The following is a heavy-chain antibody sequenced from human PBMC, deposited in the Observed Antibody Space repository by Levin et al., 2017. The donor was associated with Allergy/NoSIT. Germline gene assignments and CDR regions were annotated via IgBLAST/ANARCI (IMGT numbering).Heavy chain of an antibody. CDR2: ISYDGSNK. Sequence: GGSLRLSCAASGFTFSSYAMHWVRQAPGKGLEWVAVISYDGSNKYYADSVKGRFTISRDNSKNTLYLQMNSLRAENTAVYYCAREGSWYFDPRYYFDYWGQGTLVTVSS. D-gene: IGHD6-13*01. CDR3: AREGSWYFDPRYYFDY. V-gene: IGHV3-30-3*01. CDR1: GFTFSSYA. J-gene: IGHJ4*02.